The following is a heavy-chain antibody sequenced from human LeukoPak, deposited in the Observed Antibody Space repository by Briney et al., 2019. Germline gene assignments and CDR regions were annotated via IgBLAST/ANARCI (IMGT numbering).Heavy chain of an antibody. D-gene: IGHD2-21*01. CDR1: GGSISSGGYY. CDR2: IYYSGST. J-gene: IGHJ4*02. CDR3: ARGSLVRYFDY. V-gene: IGHV4-31*03. Sequence: NSSETLSLTCTVSGGSISSGGYYWSWIRQHPGKGLEWIGYIYYSGSTYYNPSLKSRVTISVDTSKNQFSLKLSSVTAADTAVYYCARGSLVRYFDYWGQGTLVTVSS.